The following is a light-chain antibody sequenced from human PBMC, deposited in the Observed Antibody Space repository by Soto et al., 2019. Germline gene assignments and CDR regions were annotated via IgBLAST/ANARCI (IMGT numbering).Light chain of an antibody. V-gene: IGLV1-44*01. CDR3: AAWDGSLNHIL. J-gene: IGLJ2*01. CDR2: SDN. Sequence: QSVLTQPPSASGTPGQRVTISCSGSSSNMGTNTVNWYQQLPRAAPKRLIYSDNQRPSGVPDRFSGSKSGTSASLAITGLQSEDEAYYYCAAWDGSLNHILFGGGTKVTVL. CDR1: SSNMGTNT.